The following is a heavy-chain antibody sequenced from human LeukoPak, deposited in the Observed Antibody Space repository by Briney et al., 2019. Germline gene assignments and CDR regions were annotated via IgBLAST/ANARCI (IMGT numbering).Heavy chain of an antibody. D-gene: IGHD6-13*01. Sequence: SETLSLTCTVSGGSISSSSYYWGWIRQPPGKGLEWIGSIYYSGSTYYSPSLKSRVTISVDTSKNQFSLKLSSVTAADTAVYYCARWGAAGTDYWGQGTLVTVSS. CDR3: ARWGAAGTDY. CDR1: GGSISSSSYY. J-gene: IGHJ4*02. V-gene: IGHV4-39*01. CDR2: IYYSGST.